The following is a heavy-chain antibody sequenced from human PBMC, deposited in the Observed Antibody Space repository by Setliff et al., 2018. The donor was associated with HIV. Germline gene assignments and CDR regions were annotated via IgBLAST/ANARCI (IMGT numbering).Heavy chain of an antibody. CDR1: GFTLRSYG. CDR3: ARDPYPYFDYGDWYFDL. D-gene: IGHD4-17*01. V-gene: IGHV3-33*01. CDR2: LWFDGIRK. Sequence: PGGSLRLSCAASGFTLRSYGMHWVRQAPGKGLEWVTVLWFDGIRKYYADSVKGRFTISRDGSKNTVYLQMNSLRAEDTAVYYCARDPYPYFDYGDWYFDLWGRGTLVTVSS. J-gene: IGHJ2*01.